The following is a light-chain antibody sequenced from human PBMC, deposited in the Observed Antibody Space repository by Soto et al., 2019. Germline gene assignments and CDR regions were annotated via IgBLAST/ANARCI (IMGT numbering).Light chain of an antibody. J-gene: IGKJ4*01. CDR1: QGIGVY. CDR2: AAS. CDR3: QKYNSAPLT. V-gene: IGKV1-27*01. Sequence: DIQMTQSPSSVSASLGDRVTITCRASQGIGVYLAWFQQKPGNVPKLLIYAASTLQLGVPSRFSGSGSGTDFTLTISSLQPEDVATYYCQKYNSAPLTFGGGTKVEIK.